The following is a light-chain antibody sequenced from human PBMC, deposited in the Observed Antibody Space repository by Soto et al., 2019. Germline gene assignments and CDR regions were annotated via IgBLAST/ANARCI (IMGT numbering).Light chain of an antibody. V-gene: IGKV1-5*03. J-gene: IGKJ1*01. CDR2: KAS. CDR1: QTISSW. CDR3: LQYKSYPWT. Sequence: DIQMTQSPSTLSGSVGDRVTITCRASQTISSWLAWYQQKPGKAPKLLIYKASTLKSGVPSRFSGSGSGTEFTLTISSLQPDDFATYYCLQYKSYPWTFGQGTKV.